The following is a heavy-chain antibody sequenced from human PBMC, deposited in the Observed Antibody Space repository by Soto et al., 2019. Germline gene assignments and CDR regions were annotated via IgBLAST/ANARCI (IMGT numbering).Heavy chain of an antibody. Sequence: QLVESGGGLTQAGGSLRLSCVGSGFFFNNYDMQWVRQVRGKGLEWVSAIGAADDPYYSVSVKGRFIVSRDNAQKSLYLKMNTLRAADTAVYFCARAYTGQLPRRGDYYYALDVWGRGTTVTVSS. CDR2: IGAADDP. J-gene: IGHJ6*02. D-gene: IGHD2-2*01. CDR3: ARAYTGQLPRRGDYYYALDV. CDR1: GFFFNNYD. V-gene: IGHV3-13*05.